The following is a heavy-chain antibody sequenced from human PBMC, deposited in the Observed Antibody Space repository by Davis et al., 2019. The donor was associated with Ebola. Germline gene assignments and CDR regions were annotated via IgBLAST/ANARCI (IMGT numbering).Heavy chain of an antibody. CDR2: IDTDGSVT. V-gene: IGHV3-74*01. J-gene: IGHJ4*02. CDR3: ARVLHWNQAEY. CDR1: GFPFRNFW. Sequence: GESLKISCEASGFPFRNFWMHWFRQAPGKGPMWVSRIDTDGSVTDYADSVKGRFTISRDNAKNTLYLQMNSLRAEDTAVYHCARVLHWNQAEYWGQGALVTVSS. D-gene: IGHD1-1*01.